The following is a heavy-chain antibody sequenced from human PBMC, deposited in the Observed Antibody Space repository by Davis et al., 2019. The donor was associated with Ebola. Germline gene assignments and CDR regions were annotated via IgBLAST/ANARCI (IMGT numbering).Heavy chain of an antibody. CDR1: GFTFSDYY. CDR3: ATRPNEGYCSSTSCRRYYYMDV. CDR2: ISSSGSTI. J-gene: IGHJ6*03. D-gene: IGHD2-2*01. Sequence: PGGSLRLSCAASGFTFSDYYMSWIRQAPGKGLEWVSYISSSGSTIYYADSVKGRFTISRDNSKNTLYLQMNSLRAEDTAVYYCATRPNEGYCSSTSCRRYYYMDVWGKGTTVTVSS. V-gene: IGHV3-11*04.